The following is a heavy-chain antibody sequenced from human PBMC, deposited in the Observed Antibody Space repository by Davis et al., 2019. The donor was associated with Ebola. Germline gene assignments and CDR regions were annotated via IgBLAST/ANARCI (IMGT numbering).Heavy chain of an antibody. CDR2: INPNSGGT. D-gene: IGHD1-26*01. CDR1: GYTFTGYY. CDR3: ASGNKVGATIYYFDY. J-gene: IGHJ4*02. Sequence: ASVKVSCKTSGYTFTGYYMHWVRQAPGQGLEWMGWINPNSGGTNYAQKFQGRVTMTRDTSISTAYMELSRLRSDDTAVYYCASGNKVGATIYYFDYWGQGTLVTVSS. V-gene: IGHV1-2*02.